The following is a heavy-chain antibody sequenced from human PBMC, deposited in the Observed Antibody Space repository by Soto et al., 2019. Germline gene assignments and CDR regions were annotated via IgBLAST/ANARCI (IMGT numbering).Heavy chain of an antibody. CDR3: ARLVGATLVDY. J-gene: IGHJ4*02. CDR1: GDSIGSSNW. Sequence: QVQLQESGPGLVKPSGTLSLTCGVSGDSIGSSNWWSWVRQPPGKGLEWIGEIYHSGSTNYNPSLRRRVTIAVDKSKTQFSLKLSSVTAADTAVYYCARLVGATLVDYWGQGTLVTVSS. V-gene: IGHV4-4*02. CDR2: IYHSGST. D-gene: IGHD1-26*01.